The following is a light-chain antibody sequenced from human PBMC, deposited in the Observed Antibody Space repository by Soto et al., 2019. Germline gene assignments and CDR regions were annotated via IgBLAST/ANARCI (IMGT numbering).Light chain of an antibody. J-gene: IGLJ3*02. CDR2: TDN. CDR3: AAWDDSLHGWV. Sequence: QPVLTQPPSASGTPGQRVTFSCSGSSSNIGTNTVNWYHQLPGTAPKLLIHTDNQRPSGVPDRFSGSKSGTSASLAISGLQSEDEADYYCAAWDDSLHGWVFGGGTKLTVL. CDR1: SSNIGTNT. V-gene: IGLV1-44*01.